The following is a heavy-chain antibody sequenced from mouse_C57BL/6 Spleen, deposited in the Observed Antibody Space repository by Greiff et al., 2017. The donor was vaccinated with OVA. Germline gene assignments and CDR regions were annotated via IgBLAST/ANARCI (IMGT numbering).Heavy chain of an antibody. CDR2: ISGGGGNT. CDR1: GFTFSSYT. V-gene: IGHV5-9*01. J-gene: IGHJ3*01. Sequence: EVQVVESGGGLVKPGGSLKLSCAASGFTFSSYTMSWVRQTPEKRLEWVATISGGGGNTYYPDSVKGRFTISRDNAKNTLYLQMSSLRSEDTALYYCARRGGYDVFAYWGQGTLVTVSA. D-gene: IGHD2-2*01. CDR3: ARRGGYDVFAY.